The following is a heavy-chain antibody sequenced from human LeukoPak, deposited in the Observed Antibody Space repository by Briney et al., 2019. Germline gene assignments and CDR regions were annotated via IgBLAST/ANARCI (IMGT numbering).Heavy chain of an antibody. CDR1: GGSISSTNYY. V-gene: IGHV4-39*01. CDR2: IYYSGTT. CDR3: ARHRYDSSGLYLCYFDY. D-gene: IGHD3-22*01. J-gene: IGHJ4*02. Sequence: SETLSLTCTVSGGSISSTNYYWGLIRQPPGKGLEWIGSIYYSGTTHYNPSLKSRVTLSVETSKNQFSLKLSPVTAADTAVYHCARHRYDSSGLYLCYFDYCGQGSLVTVSS.